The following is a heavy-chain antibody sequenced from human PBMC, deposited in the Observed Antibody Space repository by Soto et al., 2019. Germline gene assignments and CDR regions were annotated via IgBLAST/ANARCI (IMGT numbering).Heavy chain of an antibody. D-gene: IGHD6-13*01. CDR1: GGSISSYY. V-gene: IGHV4-59*08. CDR3: ARCIAAAGTGHYYYGMDV. CDR2: IYYSGST. J-gene: IGHJ6*02. Sequence: SETLSLTCTVSGGSISSYYWSWIRQPPGKGLEWIGYIYYSGSTNYNPSPKSRVTISVDTSKNQFSLKLSSVTAADTAVYYCARCIAAAGTGHYYYGMDVWGQGTTVT.